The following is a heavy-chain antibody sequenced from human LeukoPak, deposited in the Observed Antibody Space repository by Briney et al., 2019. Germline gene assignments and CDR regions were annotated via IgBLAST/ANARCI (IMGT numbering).Heavy chain of an antibody. D-gene: IGHD5-12*01. CDR3: ARQGGSVLHYSDY. CDR1: GGSISSSSYY. Sequence: PSETLSLTCTVSGGSISSSSYYWGWIRQPPGKGLEWIGSIYYSGSTYYNPSLKSRVTISVDASKNQFSLKLSSVTAADTAVYYCARQGGSVLHYSDYWGQGTLVTVSS. CDR2: IYYSGST. V-gene: IGHV4-39*01. J-gene: IGHJ4*02.